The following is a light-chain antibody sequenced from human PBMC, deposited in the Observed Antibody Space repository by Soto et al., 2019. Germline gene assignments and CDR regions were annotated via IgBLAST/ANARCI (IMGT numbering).Light chain of an antibody. CDR2: LTS. CDR3: HQRQSWPRT. Sequence: IGVTQAPAAVSSFRGDRVTLSCRASQYINTRLAWYQHRPGQAPRLLIYLTSNRAAGIPARFSGSGSGTDFTLTISDVQPEDFAIYYCHQRQSWPRTFGQRTKVDIK. J-gene: IGKJ1*01. V-gene: IGKV3-11*01. CDR1: QYINTR.